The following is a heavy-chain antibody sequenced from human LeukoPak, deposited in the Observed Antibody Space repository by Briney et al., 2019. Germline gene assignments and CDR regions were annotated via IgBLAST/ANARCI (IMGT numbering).Heavy chain of an antibody. J-gene: IGHJ6*03. V-gene: IGHV3-9*01. CDR1: GFNFGDYG. Sequence: PGRSLRLSCEASGFNFGDYGMRWVRQVPGKGLEWVAGISCNSGNIGYADSVKGRFTISRGNAKKSLYLQMNSLRSEDTALYYCAKGVNAVWHYYMDVWGKGTAVTVSS. CDR2: ISCNSGNI. D-gene: IGHD2-2*01. CDR3: AKGVNAVWHYYMDV.